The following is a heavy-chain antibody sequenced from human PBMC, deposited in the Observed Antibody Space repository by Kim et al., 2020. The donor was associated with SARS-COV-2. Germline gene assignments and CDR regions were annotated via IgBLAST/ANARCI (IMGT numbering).Heavy chain of an antibody. V-gene: IGHV3-23*01. CDR1: GFTFSTYG. D-gene: IGHD5-18*01. CDR2: ITGNGAVT. Sequence: GGSLRLSCAASGFTFSTYGMSWVRQAPGKGLEWVSAITGNGAVTYHADSVKGRFAISRDNSKNTLYLQMNSLRAEDTAIYYCSKRGVDAVMGRLFDYWG. J-gene: IGHJ4*01. CDR3: SKRGVDAVMGRLFDY.